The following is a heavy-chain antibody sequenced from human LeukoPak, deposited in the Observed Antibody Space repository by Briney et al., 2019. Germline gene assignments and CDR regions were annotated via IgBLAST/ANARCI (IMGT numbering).Heavy chain of an antibody. CDR3: ASTNTSVSNAFDL. V-gene: IGHV5-51*01. CDR2: IYPSDSDT. Sequence: GESLQISCQASGYRFTSYWIGWVRQMPGKGLEYMGIIYPSDSDTRYSPSFQGQVTISADKSIWTAYLPWGSLTASDTAMYYCASTNTSVSNAFDLWGQGTMVTVSS. D-gene: IGHD4-17*01. J-gene: IGHJ3*01. CDR1: GYRFTSYW.